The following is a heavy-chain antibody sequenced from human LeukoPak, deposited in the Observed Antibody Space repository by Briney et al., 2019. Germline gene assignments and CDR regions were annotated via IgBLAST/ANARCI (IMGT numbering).Heavy chain of an antibody. V-gene: IGHV3-74*01. CDR3: ARDRGPRTGFMVREAYDY. J-gene: IGHJ4*02. Sequence: GGSLRLSCAASGFTFSDYWMHWVRQAPGKGLVWVSRIISDGSSATYADSVKGRFTMSRDNAKNTLYLQMSSLRAEDTAVYYCARDRGPRTGFMVREAYDYWGQGTLVTVSS. CDR1: GFTFSDYW. D-gene: IGHD3-10*01. CDR2: IISDGSSA.